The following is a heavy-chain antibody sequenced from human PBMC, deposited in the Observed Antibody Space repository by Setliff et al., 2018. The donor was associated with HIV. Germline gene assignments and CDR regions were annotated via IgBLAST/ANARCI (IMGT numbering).Heavy chain of an antibody. CDR1: GDSFSDYQ. CDR3: ARDPGWAKPEYFHH. D-gene: IGHD5-12*01. V-gene: IGHV4-34*01. CDR2: INHSGSA. Sequence: SETLSLTCAVYGDSFSDYQWSWIRQPPGKGLEWIGEINHSGSASYNPSLKSRVSISVDTSKNQFSLKLTSLTPADTAVYYCARDPGWAKPEYFHHWGQGTLVTVSS. J-gene: IGHJ1*01.